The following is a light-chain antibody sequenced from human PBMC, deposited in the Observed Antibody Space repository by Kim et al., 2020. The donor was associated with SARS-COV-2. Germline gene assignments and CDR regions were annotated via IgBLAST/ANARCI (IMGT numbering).Light chain of an antibody. V-gene: IGLV3-1*01. Sequence: SYELTQPPSVSVSPGQTASITCSGDKLGDKYACWYQQKPGQSPVLVIYQDSKRPSGIPERFSGSNSGNTDTLTISGTQAMDEADYYCQAWDSSNVVFDGGTQLTVL. CDR3: QAWDSSNVV. CDR1: KLGDKY. CDR2: QDS. J-gene: IGLJ2*01.